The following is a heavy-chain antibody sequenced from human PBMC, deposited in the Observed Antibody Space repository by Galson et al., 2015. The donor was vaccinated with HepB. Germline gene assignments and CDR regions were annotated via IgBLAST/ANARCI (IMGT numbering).Heavy chain of an antibody. CDR3: GREGTSGFYYCDY. CDR1: GYTFTSYS. V-gene: IGHV1-46*01. Sequence: SVKVSCKASGYTFTSYSVHWVRQAPGQGLEWMGIINPSGGSPSYAQNFQGRVTMTRDTSTSTVYMELNSLRSDDTAVYYCGREGTSGFYYCDYWGQGTLITVSS. J-gene: IGHJ4*02. D-gene: IGHD3-22*01. CDR2: INPSGGSP.